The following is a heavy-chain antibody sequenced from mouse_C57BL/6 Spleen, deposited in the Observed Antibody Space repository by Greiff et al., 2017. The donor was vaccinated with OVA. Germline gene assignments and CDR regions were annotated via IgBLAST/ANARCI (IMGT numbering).Heavy chain of an antibody. CDR2: IHPNSGST. V-gene: IGHV1-64*01. CDR3: ARAKDWYFEV. CDR1: GYTFTSYW. J-gene: IGHJ1*03. Sequence: QVQLQQPGAELVKPGASVKLSCKASGYTFTSYWMHWVKQRPGQGLEWIGMIHPNSGSTNYNEKFKSKATLTVDKSSSTAYMQLSRLTSEDSAVYYWARAKDWYFEVWAQGPRSPSPQ.